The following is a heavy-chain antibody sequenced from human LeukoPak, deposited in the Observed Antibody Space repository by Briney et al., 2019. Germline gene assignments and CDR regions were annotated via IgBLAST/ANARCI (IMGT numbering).Heavy chain of an antibody. Sequence: ASVKVSCKASGYTFTGYYMHWVRQAPGQGLEWMGRINPNSGGTNYAQKFQGRVTMTRDTSISTAHMELSRLRSDDTAAYYCARVGVDLWFDPWGQGTLVTVSS. CDR2: INPNSGGT. CDR3: ARVGVDLWFDP. V-gene: IGHV1-2*06. J-gene: IGHJ5*02. CDR1: GYTFTGYY. D-gene: IGHD3/OR15-3a*01.